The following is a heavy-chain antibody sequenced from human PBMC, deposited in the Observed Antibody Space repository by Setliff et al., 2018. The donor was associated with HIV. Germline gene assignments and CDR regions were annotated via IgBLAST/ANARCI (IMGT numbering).Heavy chain of an antibody. D-gene: IGHD4-17*01. Sequence: ASETLSLTCTVSGGSISSYYWSWIRQPPGKGLEWIGYIYTSGSTNYNPPLKSRVTIAVDTSKNQFSLKLSSVTAADTAVYYCARAFPMTTVVTQSGYGAFDIWGQGTMVTVS. J-gene: IGHJ3*02. V-gene: IGHV4-4*09. CDR1: GGSISSYY. CDR3: ARAFPMTTVVTQSGYGAFDI. CDR2: IYTSGST.